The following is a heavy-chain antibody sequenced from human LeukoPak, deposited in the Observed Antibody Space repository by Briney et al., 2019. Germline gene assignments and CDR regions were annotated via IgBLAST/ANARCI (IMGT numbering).Heavy chain of an antibody. CDR2: ISYDGDNQ. J-gene: IGHJ4*02. Sequence: GTSLRLSCAAAGITVSGYAMHWVRRAPGKGLEWVAVISYDGDNQYYADSVKGRFTISRDNSKNTLYLQMNSLRVEDTAVYYCARDGSGWSAYWGQGTLVTVSS. CDR3: ARDGSGWSAY. CDR1: GITVSGYA. V-gene: IGHV3-30*04. D-gene: IGHD6-19*01.